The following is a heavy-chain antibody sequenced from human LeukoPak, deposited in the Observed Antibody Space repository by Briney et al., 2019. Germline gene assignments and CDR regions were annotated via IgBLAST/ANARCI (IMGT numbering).Heavy chain of an antibody. CDR2: ISGSGGST. CDR1: GFTFSSYA. V-gene: IGHV3-23*01. D-gene: IGHD3-10*01. Sequence: PGGSLRLSCAASGFTFSSYAMSWVRQAPGKGLEWVSAISGSGGSTYYADSVKGRFTISRDNSKNTLYLQMNSLRAEDTAVYYCAKGLVRGVILSLHWGQRTLVTVSS. CDR3: AKGLVRGVILSLH. J-gene: IGHJ4*02.